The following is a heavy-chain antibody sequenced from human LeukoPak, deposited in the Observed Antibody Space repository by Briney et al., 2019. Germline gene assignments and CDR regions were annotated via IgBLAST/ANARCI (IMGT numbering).Heavy chain of an antibody. Sequence: GGSLRLSCAASGFNVNNAWMSWVRQAPGKGLEWVGRIRSKIDGGATDYAAPVKGRFTISRDDSKNTLYLQVNSLKIEDTAMYYCYTSITDYWGQGTLVTVSS. CDR3: YTSITDY. CDR1: GFNVNNAW. V-gene: IGHV3-15*07. CDR2: IRSKIDGGAT. J-gene: IGHJ4*02. D-gene: IGHD2-21*01.